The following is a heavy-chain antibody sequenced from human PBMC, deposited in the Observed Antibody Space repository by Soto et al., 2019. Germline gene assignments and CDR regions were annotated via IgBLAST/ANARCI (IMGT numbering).Heavy chain of an antibody. D-gene: IGHD5-18*01. CDR2: INPSGGRT. J-gene: IGHJ6*02. V-gene: IGHV1-46*01. CDR3: AREKASTALLAPSYYAMDV. CDR1: GYTFINYY. Sequence: QVQLVQSGAEVKKPGASVKISCKSSGYTFINYYVHWVRQAPGQGLEWMGMINPSGGRTTYPQKFQGRVTRTRDTSTRTVDVELSSLRSDDTAVFYFAREKASTALLAPSYYAMDVWGQGTTVTVSS.